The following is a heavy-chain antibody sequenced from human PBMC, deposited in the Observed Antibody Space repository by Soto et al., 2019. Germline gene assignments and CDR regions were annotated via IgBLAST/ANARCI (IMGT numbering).Heavy chain of an antibody. J-gene: IGHJ4*02. CDR1: GFTFSSYG. V-gene: IGHV3-33*01. Sequence: QVQLVESGGGVVQPGRSLRLSCAASGFTFSSYGMHWVRQAPGKGLEWVSSIWYDGNNKYYADSVKGRFTISRDNSRNTLFLQMNSLRGEDTGFYYCVGRGNQNWGDYWGQGTQVTVSS. CDR3: VGRGNQNWGDY. CDR2: IWYDGNNK. D-gene: IGHD7-27*01.